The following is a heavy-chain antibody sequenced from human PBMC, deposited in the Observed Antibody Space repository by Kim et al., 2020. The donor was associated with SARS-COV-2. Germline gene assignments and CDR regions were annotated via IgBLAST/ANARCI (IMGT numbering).Heavy chain of an antibody. V-gene: IGHV3-48*02. CDR1: GFMFSNYN. J-gene: IGHJ4*02. CDR2: ISSRSDIK. Sequence: GGSLRLSCAASGFMFSNYNMNWVRQAPGKGLECISYISSRSDIKYYADSVKGRFTISRDNAKNSLYLQMNSLRDEDTAVYYCAREDGSMAGHYLGYWGQGTLVTVSS. CDR3: AREDGSMAGHYLGY. D-gene: IGHD2-2*01.